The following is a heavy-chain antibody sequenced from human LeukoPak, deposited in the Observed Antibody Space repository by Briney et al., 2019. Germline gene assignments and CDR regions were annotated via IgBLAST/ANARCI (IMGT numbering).Heavy chain of an antibody. D-gene: IGHD3-10*01. CDR2: ISYDGSNK. CDR1: GFTFSSYA. V-gene: IGHV3-30*04. CDR3: AREREGLLWFGCLDY. Sequence: GGSLRLSCAASGFTFSSYAMHWVHQAPGKGLEWVAVISYDGSNKYYADSVKGRFTISRDNSKNTLYLQMNSLRAEDTAVYYCAREREGLLWFGCLDYWGQGTLVTVSS. J-gene: IGHJ4*02.